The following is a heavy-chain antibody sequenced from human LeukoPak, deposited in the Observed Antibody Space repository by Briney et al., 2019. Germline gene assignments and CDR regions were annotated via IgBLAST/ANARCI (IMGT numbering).Heavy chain of an antibody. Sequence: SETLSLTCAVYGGSLSGYYWSWIRQPPGKGLEWIGEINHSGSTNYNPSLKSRVTISVDTTKNQLSLRLSSVTAAGTAVYYCARVWPGSYYFDYWGQGTLVTVSS. D-gene: IGHD2-15*01. V-gene: IGHV4-34*01. CDR3: ARVWPGSYYFDY. CDR2: INHSGST. CDR1: GGSLSGYY. J-gene: IGHJ4*02.